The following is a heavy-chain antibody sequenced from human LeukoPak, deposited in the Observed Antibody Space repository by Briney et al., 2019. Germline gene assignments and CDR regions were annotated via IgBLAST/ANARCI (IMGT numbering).Heavy chain of an antibody. V-gene: IGHV3-49*04. J-gene: IGHJ5*02. CDR1: GFTFGDYA. CDR2: IRSKAYGGTT. Sequence: GRSLRLSCTASGFTFGDYAMSWVRQAPGKGLEWVGFIRSKAYGGTTEYAASVEGRFTISRDDSKSIAYLQMNSLKTEDTAVYYCTRDPYPLGYCSSTSCYPWGQGTLVTVSS. D-gene: IGHD2-2*01. CDR3: TRDPYPLGYCSSTSCYP.